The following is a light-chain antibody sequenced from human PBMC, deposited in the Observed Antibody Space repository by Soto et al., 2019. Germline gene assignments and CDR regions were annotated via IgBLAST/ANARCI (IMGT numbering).Light chain of an antibody. V-gene: IGKV2-30*01. Sequence: DVVMTQSPLSLPVTLGPRASISCRSSQSLVYSDGNTYLNWFQQRPGQSPRRXLYAVSNRDSGVPDRFSGSGSGTDFTLVISRLQPDDFATYYCQQYSSYSPYTFGQGTKVDIK. CDR3: QQYSSYSPYT. J-gene: IGKJ2*01. CDR1: QSLVYSDGNTY. CDR2: AVS.